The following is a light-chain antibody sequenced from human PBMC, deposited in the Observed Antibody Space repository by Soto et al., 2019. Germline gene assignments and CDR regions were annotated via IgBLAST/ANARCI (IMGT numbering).Light chain of an antibody. CDR3: RLYTRSSTWV. CDR1: SSDVGCCNR. Sequence: QSALTQPPSVSGSPGQSVTISCTGTSSDVGCCNRVSWYQQPPGTAPNPMIYEVSNRPSVVPHHFSGPKSGNTASLTISGLQAEHHDEYYCRLYTRSSTWVFRGGTKLNV. V-gene: IGLV2-18*01. CDR2: EVS. J-gene: IGLJ3*02.